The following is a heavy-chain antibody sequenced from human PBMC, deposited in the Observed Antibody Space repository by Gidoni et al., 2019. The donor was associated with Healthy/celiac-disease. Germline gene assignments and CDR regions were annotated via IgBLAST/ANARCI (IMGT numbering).Heavy chain of an antibody. Sequence: QVQLVQSGAEVQKPGASVKVSCKASGSPFTGYYMHWVRQAPGQGLEWMGWINPNSGGTNYAQKFQGRVTMTRDTSSSTAYMGLSRLRSDDTAVYYCARDSDYDILTGPNWFDPWGQGTLVTVSS. J-gene: IGHJ5*02. V-gene: IGHV1-2*02. CDR2: INPNSGGT. D-gene: IGHD3-9*01. CDR1: GSPFTGYY. CDR3: ARDSDYDILTGPNWFDP.